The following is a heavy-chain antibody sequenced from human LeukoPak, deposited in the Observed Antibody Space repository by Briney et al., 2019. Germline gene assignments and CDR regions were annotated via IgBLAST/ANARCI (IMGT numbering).Heavy chain of an antibody. CDR2: INPSGGST. D-gene: IGHD4-17*01. J-gene: IGHJ4*02. CDR3: AGEPATTTVTYPFFDY. Sequence: ASMKVSCKASGYTFTSYYMHWVRQAPGQGLEWMGLINPSGGSTTYAQKFQGRVTMTRDTSTSTVYMELSSLRSEDTAVYYCAGEPATTTVTYPFFDYWGQGTLVTVSS. CDR1: GYTFTSYY. V-gene: IGHV1-46*01.